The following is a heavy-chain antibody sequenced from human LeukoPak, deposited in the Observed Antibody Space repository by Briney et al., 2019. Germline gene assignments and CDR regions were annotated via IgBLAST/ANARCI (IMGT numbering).Heavy chain of an antibody. CDR2: IYSSGST. D-gene: IGHD6-25*01. CDR3: ARLNRISGFFDY. CDR1: GGSINSTNYY. Sequence: SETLSLTCTVSGGSINSTNYYWGWIRQPPGKGLEWIGSIYSSGSTYYNPSLKSPVTISVDTSKNRFSLKLTSVNAADTAVYYCARLNRISGFFDYWGQGTLVTVSS. V-gene: IGHV4-39*01. J-gene: IGHJ4*02.